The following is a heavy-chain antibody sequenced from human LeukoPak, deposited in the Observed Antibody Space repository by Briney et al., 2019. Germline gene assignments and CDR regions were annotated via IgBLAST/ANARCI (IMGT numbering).Heavy chain of an antibody. CDR2: ISSNGGST. CDR3: VKDGSYYYGSGSYYTIDY. CDR1: GFIFSSYY. J-gene: IGHJ4*02. Sequence: GGSLRLSCAASGFIFSSYYMNWVRQAPGKGLEYVSAISSNGGSTYYADSVKGRFTISRDNSKNTLYLQMSSLRAEDTAVYYCVKDGSYYYGSGSYYTIDYWGQGTLVTVSS. D-gene: IGHD3-10*01. V-gene: IGHV3-64D*09.